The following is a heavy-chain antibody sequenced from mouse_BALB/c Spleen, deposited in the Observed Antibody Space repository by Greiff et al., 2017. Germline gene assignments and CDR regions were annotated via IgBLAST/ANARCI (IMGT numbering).Heavy chain of an antibody. CDR2: INPSTGYT. Sequence: VQLQQSGAELAKPGASVKMSCKASGYTFTSYWMHWVKQRPGQGLEWIGYINPSTGYTEYNQKFKDKATLTADKSSSTAYMQLSSLTSEDSAVYYCARSRYGNYFYYAMDYWGQGTSVTVSS. D-gene: IGHD2-10*02. CDR1: GYTFTSYW. CDR3: ARSRYGNYFYYAMDY. V-gene: IGHV1-7*01. J-gene: IGHJ4*01.